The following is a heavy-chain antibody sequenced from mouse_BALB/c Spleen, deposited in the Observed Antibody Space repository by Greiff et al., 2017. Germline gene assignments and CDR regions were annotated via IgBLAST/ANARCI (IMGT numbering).Heavy chain of an antibody. CDR3: ARRYDYDSLFDS. D-gene: IGHD2-4*01. CDR2: IAPGSGST. V-gene: IGHV1S41*01. CDR1: GYTFTSYW. Sequence: DLVKPGASVKLSCKASGYTFTSYWINWIKQRPGQGLEWIGRIAPGSGSTYYNEMFKGKATLTVDTSSSTAYIQLSSLSSEDSAVYFCARRYDYDSLFDSWGQGTTLTVSS. J-gene: IGHJ2*01.